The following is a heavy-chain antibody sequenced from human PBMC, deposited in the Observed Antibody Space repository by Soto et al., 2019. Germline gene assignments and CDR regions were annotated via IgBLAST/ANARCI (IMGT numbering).Heavy chain of an antibody. Sequence: QVRLQESGPGLVKPSETLSLTCTASGGSMISYYWSWTRQPPGKGLEWIGFIYYAGSTKYNPSLNSRVTMSVDTSKNQFSLTVTSVTAADTAVYYCARRIVATETLDYWGQGTLVTVSS. CDR3: ARRIVATETLDY. CDR1: GGSMISYY. CDR2: IYYAGST. D-gene: IGHD5-12*01. V-gene: IGHV4-59*08. J-gene: IGHJ4*02.